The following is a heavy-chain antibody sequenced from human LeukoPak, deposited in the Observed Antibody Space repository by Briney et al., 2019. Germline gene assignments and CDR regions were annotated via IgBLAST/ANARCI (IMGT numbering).Heavy chain of an antibody. Sequence: PGGSLRLSCATSGFTFSHYGMHWVRQAPGRGLDWVAHIRYDESDKYYADSVKGRFTTSRDISKNTVYLQMNSLRVEDTAVYYCAKDFNWAFDYWGQGTLVTVSS. CDR3: AKDFNWAFDY. V-gene: IGHV3-30*02. CDR2: IRYDESDK. J-gene: IGHJ4*02. D-gene: IGHD1-1*01. CDR1: GFTFSHYG.